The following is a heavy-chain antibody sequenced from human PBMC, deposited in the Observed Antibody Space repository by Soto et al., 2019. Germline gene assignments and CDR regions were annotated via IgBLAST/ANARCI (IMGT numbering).Heavy chain of an antibody. CDR1: GFTFSSYW. J-gene: IGHJ4*02. V-gene: IGHV3-74*01. D-gene: IGHD3-10*01. CDR3: ARAYGSGSYYFDY. Sequence: GSLRLSCAASGFTFSSYWMHWVRQAPGKGLVWVSRINSDGSSTSYADSVKGRFTISRDNAKNTLYLQMNSLRAEDTAVYYCARAYGSGSYYFDYWGQGTLVTVSS. CDR2: INSDGSST.